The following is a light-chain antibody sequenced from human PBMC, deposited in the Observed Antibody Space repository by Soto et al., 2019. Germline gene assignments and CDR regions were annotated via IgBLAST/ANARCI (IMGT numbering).Light chain of an antibody. V-gene: IGKV1-39*01. Sequence: DLPMTQSPSSLSASVGDRVTITCRASQTISTSLNWYQHKPGKSPKLLIYAASSLQSGVSSRFSGSGSGTDFTLTITSLRPEDFATYYCQQSYTTPRLSFGGGTKVEIK. CDR1: QTISTS. CDR2: AAS. CDR3: QQSYTTPRLS. J-gene: IGKJ4*01.